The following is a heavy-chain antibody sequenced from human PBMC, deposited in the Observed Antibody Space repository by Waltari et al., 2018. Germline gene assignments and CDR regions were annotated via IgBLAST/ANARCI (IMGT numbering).Heavy chain of an antibody. D-gene: IGHD3-22*01. CDR1: GGSISSSSYY. Sequence: QLQLQESGPGLVKPSETLSLTCTVSGGSISSSSYYWGWIRQPPGQGLEWIGSIYYSGRTYYNPSLKSRVTISVDTSKNQFSLKLSSVTAADTAVYYCASSFNYYDSSGYGNYYFDYWGQGTLVTVSS. J-gene: IGHJ4*02. CDR3: ASSFNYYDSSGYGNYYFDY. CDR2: IYYSGRT. V-gene: IGHV4-39*07.